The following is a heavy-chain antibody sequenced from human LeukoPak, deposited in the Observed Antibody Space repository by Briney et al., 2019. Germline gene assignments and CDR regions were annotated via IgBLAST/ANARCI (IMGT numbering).Heavy chain of an antibody. V-gene: IGHV1-18*01. CDR3: ARFVYGSGSVYYYYMDV. CDR2: ISAYNGNT. CDR1: GYTFTSYG. J-gene: IGHJ6*03. D-gene: IGHD3-10*01. Sequence: ASVKVSCKASGYTFTSYGISWVRQAPGQGLEWMGWISAYNGNTNYAQKLQGRVTMTTDTSTSTAYMELRSLRSDDTAVYYCARFVYGSGSVYYYYMDVWGQGTTVTISS.